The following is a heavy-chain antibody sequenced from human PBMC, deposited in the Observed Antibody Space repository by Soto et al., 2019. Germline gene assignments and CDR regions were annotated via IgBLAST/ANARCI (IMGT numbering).Heavy chain of an antibody. CDR1: GLKFSIHD. Sequence: VGPQIHSWRAAGLKFSIHDMNWISQAQGKGLEWVSYISSIGVATYYADSVKGRFTISRDNAKNSLYLQMNSLRAEDTAVYYCAREGRVGGIDYWGQGT. D-gene: IGHD6-19*01. CDR2: ISSIGVAT. J-gene: IGHJ4*02. CDR3: AREGRVGGIDY. V-gene: IGHV3-48*03.